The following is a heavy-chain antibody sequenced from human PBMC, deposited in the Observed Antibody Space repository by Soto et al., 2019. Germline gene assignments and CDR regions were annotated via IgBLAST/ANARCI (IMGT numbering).Heavy chain of an antibody. CDR3: ARDVRSWLVLDY. CDR1: GFTFSSYS. D-gene: IGHD6-19*01. Sequence: EVQLAESGGGLVKPGGSLRLSCAASGFTFSSYSMNWVRQAPGKGLEWVSSISSSSSYIYYADSVKGRFTISRDNAKNSLYLQMNSLRAEDTAVYYCARDVRSWLVLDYWGQGTLVTVSS. V-gene: IGHV3-21*01. J-gene: IGHJ4*02. CDR2: ISSSSSYI.